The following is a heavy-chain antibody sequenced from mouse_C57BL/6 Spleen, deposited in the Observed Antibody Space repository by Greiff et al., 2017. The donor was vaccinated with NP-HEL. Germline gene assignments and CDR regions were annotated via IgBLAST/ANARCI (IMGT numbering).Heavy chain of an antibody. J-gene: IGHJ1*03. CDR3: ARLREGYFDV. Sequence: EVKLMESEGGLVQPGSSMKLSCTASGFTFSDYYMAWVRQVPEKGLEWVANINYDGSSTYYLDSLKSRFIISRDNAKNILYLQMSSLKSEDTATYYCARLREGYFDVWGTGTTVTVSS. D-gene: IGHD1-1*01. V-gene: IGHV5-16*01. CDR2: INYDGSST. CDR1: GFTFSDYY.